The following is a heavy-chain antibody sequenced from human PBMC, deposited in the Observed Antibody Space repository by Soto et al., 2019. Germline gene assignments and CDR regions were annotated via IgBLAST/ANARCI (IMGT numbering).Heavy chain of an antibody. V-gene: IGHV3-9*01. J-gene: IGHJ4*02. Sequence: GGSMRLSCAPSAFTFAAYAMHWVRQAPGKGLEWVSGIGWNSGNIGYADSVKGRFTISRDNAKNSLYLQMKSLSAEDTDLYYCAKVHCSSSNCYSSFDYWGQGTLVTVYS. CDR1: AFTFAAYA. CDR2: IGWNSGNI. CDR3: AKVHCSSSNCYSSFDY. D-gene: IGHD2-2*01.